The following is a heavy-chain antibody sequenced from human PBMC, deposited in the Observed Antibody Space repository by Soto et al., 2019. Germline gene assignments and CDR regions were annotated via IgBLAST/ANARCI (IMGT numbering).Heavy chain of an antibody. Sequence: ASVKVSCKASGYTFTSYAMHWVRQAPGQRLEWMGWINAGNGNTKYPQKFQGRVTITRDTSASTAYMELSRLRSEDTAVYYCARGPGGPDGPGDYWGQGTLVTVSS. V-gene: IGHV1-3*01. CDR1: GYTFTSYA. J-gene: IGHJ4*02. CDR3: ARGPGGPDGPGDY. D-gene: IGHD2-15*01. CDR2: INAGNGNT.